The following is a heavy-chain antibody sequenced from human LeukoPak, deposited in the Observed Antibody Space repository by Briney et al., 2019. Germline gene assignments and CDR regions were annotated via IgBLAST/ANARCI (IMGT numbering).Heavy chain of an antibody. V-gene: IGHV1-2*02. CDR1: GYTFTGYY. Sequence: ASVKDSCKASGYTFTGYYMHWVRQAPGQGLEWMGWINPNSGGTNYAQKFQGRVTMTRDTSISTAYMELSRLRSDDTAVYYCARVLYDYVWGSYRYFDYWGQGTLVTVSS. CDR2: INPNSGGT. CDR3: ARVLYDYVWGSYRYFDY. D-gene: IGHD3-16*02. J-gene: IGHJ4*02.